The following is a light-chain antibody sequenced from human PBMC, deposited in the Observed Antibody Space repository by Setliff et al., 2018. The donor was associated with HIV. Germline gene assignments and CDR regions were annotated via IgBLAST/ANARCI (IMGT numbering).Light chain of an antibody. CDR3: SSYAITNTLP. V-gene: IGLV2-14*01. CDR2: EVR. J-gene: IGLJ1*01. Sequence: QSVLTQPASVSGSPGQSITISCTGTSSDIGGYNYVSWYQQHPGKAPKLIIYEVRNRPSGVSSHFSGSKSGNTASLTISGLQTEDEADYYCSSYAITNTLPFGTGTKVTVL. CDR1: SSDIGGYNY.